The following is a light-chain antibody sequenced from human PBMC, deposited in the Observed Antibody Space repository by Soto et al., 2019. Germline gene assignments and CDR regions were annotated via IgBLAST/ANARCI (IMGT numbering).Light chain of an antibody. Sequence: DIQMTQSPSSVTASVGARVTITCRASRDIKTYLAWYKQRPGTAPELLIIDASTLQSGVPSRISGSGSGTEFTLTISRLQPEDTGTFFCQQINSFPPTFGGGSKVAI. V-gene: IGKV1-12*01. J-gene: IGKJ4*01. CDR3: QQINSFPPT. CDR1: RDIKTY. CDR2: DAS.